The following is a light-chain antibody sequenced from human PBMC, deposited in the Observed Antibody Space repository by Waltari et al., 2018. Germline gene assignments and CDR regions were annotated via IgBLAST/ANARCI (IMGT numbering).Light chain of an antibody. V-gene: IGKV3-15*01. CDR1: QSVSSN. CDR2: GAS. CDR3: QQYNNWPPWT. Sequence: EIVMTQSPATLSVSPGERATLSCRASQSVSSNLAWYQQKPGQAPRLLIYGASTRATGIPARFSGSGSGTDCTLTISSLQSEDFAVYYCQQYNNWPPWTFGQGTKVEIK. J-gene: IGKJ1*01.